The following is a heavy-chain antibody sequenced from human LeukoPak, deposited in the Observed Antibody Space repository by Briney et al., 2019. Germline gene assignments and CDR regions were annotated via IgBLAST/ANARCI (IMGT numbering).Heavy chain of an antibody. J-gene: IGHJ4*02. CDR2: IYYRGNT. CDR1: DYSISSAYY. D-gene: IGHD3-10*01. Sequence: SETLSLTCAVSDYSISSAYYWGWIRQPPGKGLEWIGSIYYRGNTYYNPSLTSRVTISVDTSKNQFSLKMSSVTAADTAIYYCARHIRGTQHWGQGTLVTVSS. CDR3: ARHIRGTQH. V-gene: IGHV4-38-2*01.